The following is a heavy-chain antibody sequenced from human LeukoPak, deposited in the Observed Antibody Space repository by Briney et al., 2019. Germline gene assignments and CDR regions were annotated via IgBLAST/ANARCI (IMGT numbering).Heavy chain of an antibody. CDR2: ISSSGSTI. V-gene: IGHV3-48*03. Sequence: EGSLRLSCAASGFTFSSYEMNWVRQAPGKGLEWVSYISSSGSTIYYADSVKGRFTISRDNAKNSLYLQMNSLRAEDAAVYYCAELGITMIGGVWGKGTTVTISS. CDR3: AELGITMIGGV. CDR1: GFTFSSYE. J-gene: IGHJ6*04. D-gene: IGHD3-10*02.